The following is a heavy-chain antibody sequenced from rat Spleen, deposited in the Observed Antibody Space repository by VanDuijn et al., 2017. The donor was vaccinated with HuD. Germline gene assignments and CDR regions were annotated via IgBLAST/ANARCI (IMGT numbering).Heavy chain of an antibody. V-gene: IGHV5S13*01. D-gene: IGHD1-12*03. CDR3: ARHHYDGYYHGPVFGVMDA. CDR2: ISSGGGGT. J-gene: IGHJ4*01. Sequence: EVQLVESGGGLVQPGRSLKLSCAASRFTFSSFPMAWVRQAPKKGLEWVASISSGGGGTYYSDSVKDRFTISRDNAKSTQYLQMDSLRFEDTASYYCARHHYDGYYHGPVFGVMDAWGRGASVTVSS. CDR1: RFTFSSFP.